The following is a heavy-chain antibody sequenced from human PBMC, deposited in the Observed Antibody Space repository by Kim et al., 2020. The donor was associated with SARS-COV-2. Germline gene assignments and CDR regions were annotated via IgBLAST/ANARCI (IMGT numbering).Heavy chain of an antibody. CDR3: ARGEAAAGTDFDY. D-gene: IGHD6-13*01. Sequence: GGSLRLSCAASGFTFSSYGMHWVRQAPGKGLEWVAVIWYDGSNKYYADSVKGRFTISRDNSKNTLYLQMNSLRAEDTAVYYCARGEAAAGTDFDYWGQGTLVTVSS. CDR2: IWYDGSNK. CDR1: GFTFSSYG. J-gene: IGHJ4*02. V-gene: IGHV3-33*01.